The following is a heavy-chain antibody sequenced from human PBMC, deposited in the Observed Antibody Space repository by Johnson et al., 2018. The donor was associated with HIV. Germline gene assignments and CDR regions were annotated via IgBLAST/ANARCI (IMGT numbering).Heavy chain of an antibody. Sequence: QMLLVESGGGVVQPGRSLRLSCAASGFTFSSYAMHWVRQAPGKGLEWVAVISYDGSNKYYADSVKGRFTISRDNSKNTLYLQMNSLRAEDTAMYYCANFYTDNTLGLFGAFDIWGQGTMVTVSS. D-gene: IGHD1-1*01. J-gene: IGHJ3*02. CDR3: ANFYTDNTLGLFGAFDI. CDR2: ISYDGSNK. CDR1: GFTFSSYA. V-gene: IGHV3-30-3*01.